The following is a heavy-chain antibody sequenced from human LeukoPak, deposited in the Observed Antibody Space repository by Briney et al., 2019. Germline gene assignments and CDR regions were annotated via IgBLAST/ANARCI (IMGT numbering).Heavy chain of an antibody. CDR3: ARGTLKAAATDFDY. D-gene: IGHD6-13*01. Sequence: SLRLSCAATGFTFVDYGMNWVRQARGKGLEWVSGINWNGGRTGYADSVKGRFTISRDNAKNSLYLQMNSLRAEDTALYYCARGTLKAAATDFDYWGQGTLVTVSS. J-gene: IGHJ4*02. CDR1: GFTFVDYG. CDR2: INWNGGRT. V-gene: IGHV3-20*04.